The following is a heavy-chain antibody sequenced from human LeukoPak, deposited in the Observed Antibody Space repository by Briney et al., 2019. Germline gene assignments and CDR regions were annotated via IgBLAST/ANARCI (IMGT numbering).Heavy chain of an antibody. CDR2: INPNSGGT. D-gene: IGHD3-10*01. CDR1: GYTFTGYY. Sequence: ASVKVSCKASGYTFTGYYMHWVRQAPGQGLEWMGWINPNSGGTNYAQRFQGRVTMTRDTSISTAYMELRRLRSDDAAVYYCARVYYYGSGSLTLDYWGQGTLVTVSS. J-gene: IGHJ4*02. V-gene: IGHV1-2*02. CDR3: ARVYYYGSGSLTLDY.